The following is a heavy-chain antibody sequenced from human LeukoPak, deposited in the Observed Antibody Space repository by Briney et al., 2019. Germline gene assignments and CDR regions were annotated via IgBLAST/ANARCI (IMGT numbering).Heavy chain of an antibody. CDR2: IYSSGST. J-gene: IGHJ3*02. Sequence: PSETLSLTCIVSGGSISGYYWSWIRQPPGKGLEWIGYIYSSGSTNSNPSLKSRVTISVDTSKSQFSLKMTSVTAADTAVYYCARQGSGGRAFDIWGQGTMVTVSS. CDR3: ARQGSGGRAFDI. CDR1: GGSISGYY. D-gene: IGHD1-26*01. V-gene: IGHV4-59*08.